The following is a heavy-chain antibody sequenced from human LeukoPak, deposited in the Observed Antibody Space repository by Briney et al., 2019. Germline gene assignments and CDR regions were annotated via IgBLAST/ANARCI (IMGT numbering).Heavy chain of an antibody. CDR3: ARYCTSGSCFFQYGMDV. Sequence: GGSLRLSCAASGFTFSTYAMTWVRQAPGKGLEWVSAISGSGATTYYADSVKGRFTISRDNSKNTLFLQMNSLSAEDTAIYYCARYCTSGSCFFQYGMDVWGKGTTVTVSS. J-gene: IGHJ6*04. D-gene: IGHD2-15*01. CDR2: ISGSGATT. CDR1: GFTFSTYA. V-gene: IGHV3-23*01.